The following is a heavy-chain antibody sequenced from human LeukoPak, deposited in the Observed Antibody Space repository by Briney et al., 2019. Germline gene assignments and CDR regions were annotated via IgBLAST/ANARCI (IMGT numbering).Heavy chain of an antibody. CDR1: GFTSSSYW. V-gene: IGHV3-74*01. D-gene: IGHD1-26*01. CDR2: INSDGSNT. CDR3: TRGGSPPEALGDAFDI. Sequence: GGSLRLSCAASGFTSSSYWMHWVRQAPGKGLVRVSRINSDGSNTNYADSVKGRFTISRDNAKNTLYLQMNSLRVEDTAVYYCTRGGSPPEALGDAFDIWGQGTMVTVSS. J-gene: IGHJ3*02.